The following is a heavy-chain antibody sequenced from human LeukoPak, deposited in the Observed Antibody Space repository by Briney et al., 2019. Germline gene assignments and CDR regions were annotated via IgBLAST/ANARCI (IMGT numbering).Heavy chain of an antibody. CDR2: IIPIFGTA. D-gene: IGHD6-13*01. CDR3: ARGPIAAAGTWYYYYYMDV. CDR1: GYTFTGYY. Sequence: SVKVSCKASGYTFTGYYIHWVRQAPGQGLEWMGVIIPIFGTANYAQKFQGRVTITTDESTSTAYMELSSLRSEDTAVYYCARGPIAAAGTWYYYYYMDVWGKGTTVTVSS. J-gene: IGHJ6*03. V-gene: IGHV1-69*05.